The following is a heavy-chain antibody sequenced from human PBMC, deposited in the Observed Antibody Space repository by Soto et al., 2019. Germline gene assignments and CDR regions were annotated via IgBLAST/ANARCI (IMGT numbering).Heavy chain of an antibody. J-gene: IGHJ6*02. CDR1: GFTFSSYG. CDR3: AKVVSSGYYYSPGYYYYGMDV. V-gene: IGHV3-30*18. D-gene: IGHD3-22*01. CDR2: ISYDGSNK. Sequence: GGSLRLSCAASGFTFSSYGMHWVRQAPGKGLEWVAVISYDGSNKYYADSVKGRFTISRDNSKNTLYLQMNSLRAEDTAVYYCAKVVSSGYYYSPGYYYYGMDVWGQGTTVTVSS.